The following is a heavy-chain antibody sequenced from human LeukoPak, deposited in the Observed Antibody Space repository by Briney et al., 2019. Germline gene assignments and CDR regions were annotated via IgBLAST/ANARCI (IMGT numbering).Heavy chain of an antibody. D-gene: IGHD1-14*01. CDR1: GFTVITND. Sequence: GRSLRLSCAASGFTVITNDMTWVRQAPGKGLEWVSVLYSDGNTKYADSVQGRFTISRDNSKNTLYIEMNSLSRDDTAVYYCARGVEPLAANTLAYWGQGTLVTVSS. V-gene: IGHV3-53*01. J-gene: IGHJ4*02. CDR3: ARGVEPLAANTLAY. CDR2: LYSDGNT.